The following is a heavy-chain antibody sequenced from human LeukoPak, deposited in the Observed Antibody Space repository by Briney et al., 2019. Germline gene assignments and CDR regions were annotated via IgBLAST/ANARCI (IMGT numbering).Heavy chain of an antibody. V-gene: IGHV3-23*01. J-gene: IGHJ4*02. CDR1: GFTFSSYA. CDR3: AKYKWELLYYFDY. Sequence: GGSLGLSCAASGFTFSSYAMSWVRQAPGKGLEWVSAISGSGGSTYYADSVKGRFTISRDNSKNTLYLQMNSLRAEDTAVYYCAKYKWELLYYFDYWGQGTLVTVSS. D-gene: IGHD1-26*01. CDR2: ISGSGGST.